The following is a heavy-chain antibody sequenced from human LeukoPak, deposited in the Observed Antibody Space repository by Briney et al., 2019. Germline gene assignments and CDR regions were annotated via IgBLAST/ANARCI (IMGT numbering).Heavy chain of an antibody. CDR2: INHSRRI. CDR1: GGSFGDYE. Sequence: SETLSLTCAVSGGSFGDYECSWLRQAPGKGLEWIGEINHSRRINYNPSLKSRVTMSADTSKNQFSLKLSSVTAADTAVYYCARVPRSYYYYYYMDVWGKGTTVTVSS. J-gene: IGHJ6*03. V-gene: IGHV4-34*01. CDR3: ARVPRSYYYYYYMDV.